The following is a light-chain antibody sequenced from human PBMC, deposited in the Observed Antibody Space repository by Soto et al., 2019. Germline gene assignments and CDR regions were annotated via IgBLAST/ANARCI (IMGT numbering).Light chain of an antibody. CDR3: QQFYAVPRT. V-gene: IGKV1D-12*01. J-gene: IGKJ3*01. Sequence: DIQMTQSPSSVSASVGDRVTITCRASHGISSWLAWYQQKPGKAPNLLIYTASTLQTGVPSRFSGSGSGTDFSLTISGLQAEDVAFYYCQQFYAVPRTFGPGTTVDIK. CDR2: TAS. CDR1: HGISSW.